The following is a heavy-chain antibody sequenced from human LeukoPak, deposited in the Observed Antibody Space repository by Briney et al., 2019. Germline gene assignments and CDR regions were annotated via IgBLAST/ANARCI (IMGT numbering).Heavy chain of an antibody. D-gene: IGHD6-6*01. CDR1: GFSVSSYY. J-gene: IGHJ4*02. V-gene: IGHV4-59*02. Sequence: PGETLSLSCTVSGFSVSSYYMSWVRQPPGKGLEWIGYIYYSGNTDYNPSLKSRVTISVDTSKNQFSLKLSSVTAADTAVYYCARYISSSQFSFDYWGQRTLVTVSS. CDR3: ARYISSSQFSFDY. CDR2: IYYSGNT.